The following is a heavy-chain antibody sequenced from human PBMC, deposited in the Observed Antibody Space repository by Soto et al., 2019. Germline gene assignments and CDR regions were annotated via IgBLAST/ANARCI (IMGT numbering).Heavy chain of an antibody. V-gene: IGHV3-74*01. Sequence: EVQLVESGGGLVQPGGSLRLSCAASGFTFSSYWMHWVRQAPGKGLVWVSRSNSDGSSTSYADSVKGRFTISRDNAKNTLYLQMTSLRAADVAVYYCPVAVAGPTAIGYWGQGTLGTVSS. J-gene: IGHJ4*02. CDR2: SNSDGSST. CDR1: GFTFSSYW. CDR3: PVAVAGPTAIGY. D-gene: IGHD6-19*01.